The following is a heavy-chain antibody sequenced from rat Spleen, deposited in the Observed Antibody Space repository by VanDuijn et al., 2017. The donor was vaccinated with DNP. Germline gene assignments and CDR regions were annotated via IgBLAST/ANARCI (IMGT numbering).Heavy chain of an antibody. CDR2: ITGNSGGT. Sequence: EVQLVGSGGDLVQPGRSLKLSCVASGFTFDNHWMTWIRQVPGKGLEWVASITGNSGGTYYPDSVKGRFTISRDNAKNTLYLQMDSLRSEDTATYYCARRGYNSGYYAMDAWGQGTSVTVSS. CDR3: ARRGYNSGYYAMDA. CDR1: GFTFDNHW. J-gene: IGHJ4*01. V-gene: IGHV5-31*01. D-gene: IGHD4-3*01.